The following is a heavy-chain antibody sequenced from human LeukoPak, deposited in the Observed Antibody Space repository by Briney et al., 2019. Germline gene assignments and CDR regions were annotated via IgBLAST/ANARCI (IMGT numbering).Heavy chain of an antibody. CDR3: ARVYYSNSYDYWYFDL. Sequence: KTSETLSLTCTVSNGPTNTYQWTWIRQPPGRGLEWIGNIHYSGSANYNPSLKSRVIISLDTSKNQFSLKLSSVTAADTAVYYCARVYYSNSYDYWYFDLWGCGTLVTVSS. V-gene: IGHV4-59*01. J-gene: IGHJ2*01. D-gene: IGHD6-13*01. CDR2: IHYSGSA. CDR1: NGPTNTYQ.